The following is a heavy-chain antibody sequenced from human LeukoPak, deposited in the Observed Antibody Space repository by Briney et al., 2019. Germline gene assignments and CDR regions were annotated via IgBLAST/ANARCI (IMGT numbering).Heavy chain of an antibody. CDR3: ARERYGDYDFDY. CDR2: IYYSGST. J-gene: IGHJ4*02. D-gene: IGHD4-17*01. V-gene: IGHV4-59*01. CDR1: GGSISSYY. Sequence: SETLSLICTVSGGSISSYYWSWIRQPPGKGLEWIGYIYYSGSTNYNPSLKSRVTISVDTSKNQFSLKLSSVTAADTAVYYCARERYGDYDFDYWGQGTLVTVSS.